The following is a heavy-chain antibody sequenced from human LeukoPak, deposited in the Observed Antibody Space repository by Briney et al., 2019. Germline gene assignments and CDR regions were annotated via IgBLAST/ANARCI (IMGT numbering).Heavy chain of an antibody. D-gene: IGHD3-22*01. CDR3: AREPVQYYDSSGYYYGEDY. CDR2: IYYSGST. J-gene: IGHJ4*02. V-gene: IGHV4-39*02. CDR1: GGSISSSSYY. Sequence: SETLSLTCTVSGGSISSSSYYWGWIRQPPGKGLEWIGSIYYSGSTYYNPSLKSRVTISVDTSKNQFSLKLSSVTAADTAVYYCAREPVQYYDSSGYYYGEDYWGQGTLVTVSS.